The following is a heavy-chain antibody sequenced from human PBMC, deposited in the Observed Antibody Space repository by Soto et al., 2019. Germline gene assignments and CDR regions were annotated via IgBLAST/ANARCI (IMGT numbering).Heavy chain of an antibody. D-gene: IGHD2-2*01. CDR2: FTAGDGTT. CDR3: ARENQSRGLYFHYYGVDV. V-gene: IGHV1-3*01. J-gene: IGHJ6*02. Sequence: QVQLVQSGAEVKKPGSSVKVSCKASGGTFSSYAISWVRQAPGQGLEWMGWFTAGDGTTKVSQNFQGRVTITRDTSASTGYMELSSLTSEDTAVYYCARENQSRGLYFHYYGVDVWGQRTTVTVSS. CDR1: GGTFSSYA.